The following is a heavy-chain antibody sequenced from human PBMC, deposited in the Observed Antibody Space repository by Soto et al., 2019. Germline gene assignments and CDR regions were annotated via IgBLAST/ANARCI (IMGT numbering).Heavy chain of an antibody. V-gene: IGHV5-51*01. J-gene: IGHJ4*02. Sequence: GESLKISCKASGYIFIDYWIGWVRQMPGKGLEWMGIVYPRDSDTRYSPSFQGQITISADRSTGTAFLQWRSLKASDTALYYCARPPLPGYSIHFNSWGQGTLVTVSS. CDR1: GYIFIDYW. CDR3: ARPPLPGYSIHFNS. D-gene: IGHD2-15*01. CDR2: VYPRDSDT.